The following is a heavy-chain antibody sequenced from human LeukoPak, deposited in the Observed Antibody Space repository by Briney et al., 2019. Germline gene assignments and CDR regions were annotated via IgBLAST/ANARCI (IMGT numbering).Heavy chain of an antibody. CDR1: GIIVSRYW. Sequence: GGSLRLSCAASGIIVSRYWMTWVRQAPGKGLEWVADIKEDGSEKHYVDSVKGRFTISRDNAENSLYLQMNSLRAEDTAIYYCARDFGVCSGGTCYPVYDYWGQGIPVTVSS. CDR2: IKEDGSEK. CDR3: ARDFGVCSGGTCYPVYDY. J-gene: IGHJ4*02. D-gene: IGHD2-15*01. V-gene: IGHV3-7*01.